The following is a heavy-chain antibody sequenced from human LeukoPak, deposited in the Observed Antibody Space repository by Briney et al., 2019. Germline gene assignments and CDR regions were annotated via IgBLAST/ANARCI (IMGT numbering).Heavy chain of an antibody. D-gene: IGHD2-2*01. CDR1: GFTFSSYA. CDR2: ISYDGSNK. Sequence: GGSLRLSCAASGFTFSSYAIHWVRQAPGKGLEWVAVISYDGSNKYYADSVKGRFTISRDNSKNTLYLQMNSLRAEDTAVYYCARDKGPAAIDYWGQGTLVTVSS. J-gene: IGHJ4*02. V-gene: IGHV3-30-3*01. CDR3: ARDKGPAAIDY.